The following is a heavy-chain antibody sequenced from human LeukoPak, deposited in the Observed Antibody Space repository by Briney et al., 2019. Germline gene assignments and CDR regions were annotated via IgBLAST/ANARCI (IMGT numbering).Heavy chain of an antibody. J-gene: IGHJ2*01. CDR2: IYYSGST. CDR3: ARGRGGYWYFDL. V-gene: IGHV4-39*07. CDR1: GGSISSSSYY. Sequence: PSETLSLTCTVSGGSISSSSYYWGWIRQPPGKGLEWIGSIYYSGSTYYNPSLKSRVTISVDTSKNQFSLKLSSVTAADTAVYYCARGRGGYWYFDLWGRGTLVTVSS. D-gene: IGHD3-16*01.